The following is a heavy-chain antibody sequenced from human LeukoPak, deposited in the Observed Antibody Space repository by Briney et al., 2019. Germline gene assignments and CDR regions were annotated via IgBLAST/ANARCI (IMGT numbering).Heavy chain of an antibody. CDR1: GYTLTELS. J-gene: IGHJ4*02. D-gene: IGHD6-13*01. Sequence: ASVKVSCKVPGYTLTELSMHWVRQAPGKGLEWMGGFDPEDGETIYAQKFQGRVTMTEDTSTDTAYMELSSLRSEDTAVYYCATIIYSSSWYGVDYFDYWGQGTLVTVSS. CDR2: FDPEDGET. V-gene: IGHV1-24*01. CDR3: ATIIYSSSWYGVDYFDY.